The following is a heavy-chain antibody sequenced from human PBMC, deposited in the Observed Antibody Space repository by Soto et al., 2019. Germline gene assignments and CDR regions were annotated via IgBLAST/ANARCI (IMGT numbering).Heavy chain of an antibody. J-gene: IGHJ4*02. D-gene: IGHD3-16*01. Sequence: QVHLVQSGAEVKKPGASVKVSCKASGFTFTNYAITWVRQAPGQGLEWMGRISAYNGNTQYAQNLQGRVTMTTDTSTSTAYMELGSLTCDDTAVYYCARDFTGWPPDGVDSWGQGTLVTVSS. CDR2: ISAYNGNT. CDR3: ARDFTGWPPDGVDS. V-gene: IGHV1-18*01. CDR1: GFTFTNYA.